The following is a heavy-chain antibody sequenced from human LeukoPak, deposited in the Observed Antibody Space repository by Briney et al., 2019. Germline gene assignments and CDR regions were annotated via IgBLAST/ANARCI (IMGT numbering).Heavy chain of an antibody. D-gene: IGHD6-13*01. CDR2: IYYSGST. Sequence: PSETLSLTCTVSGGSISSYYWSWIRQPPGKGLEWIGYIYYSGSTNYNPSLKSRVAISVDTSKNQFSLKLSSVTAADTAVYYCARGVAPSIAAAGTILSFDYWGQGTLVTVSS. V-gene: IGHV4-59*08. CDR1: GGSISSYY. J-gene: IGHJ4*02. CDR3: ARGVAPSIAAAGTILSFDY.